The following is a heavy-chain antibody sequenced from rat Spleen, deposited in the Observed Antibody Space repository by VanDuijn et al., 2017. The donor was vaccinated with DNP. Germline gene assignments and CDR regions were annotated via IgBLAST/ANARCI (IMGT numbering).Heavy chain of an antibody. CDR1: GLTFSDYN. D-gene: IGHD1-11*01. CDR3: TTDFERGY. V-gene: IGHV5-7*01. J-gene: IGHJ2*01. Sequence: EVQLVESGGGLVQPGRSLKLSCAASGLTFSDYNMAWVRQAPKKGLEWVATISYEGSSTSYRDSVKGRFTISRDNAKSILYLQMDSLRSEDTATFYCTTDFERGYWGQGVMVTVSS. CDR2: ISYEGSST.